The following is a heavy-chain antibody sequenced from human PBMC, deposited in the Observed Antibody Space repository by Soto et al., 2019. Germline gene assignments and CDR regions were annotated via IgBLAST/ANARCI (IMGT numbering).Heavy chain of an antibody. CDR1: GYTFTGYY. V-gene: IGHV1-2*04. J-gene: IGHJ6*02. Sequence: ASVKVSCKASGYTFTGYYMHWVRQAPGQGLEWMGWINPNSGGTNYAQKFQGWVTMTRDTSISTAYMELSRLRSDDTAVYYCARERETELEHLCGMDVWGQGTTVTVSS. CDR2: INPNSGGT. CDR3: ARERETELEHLCGMDV. D-gene: IGHD1-1*01.